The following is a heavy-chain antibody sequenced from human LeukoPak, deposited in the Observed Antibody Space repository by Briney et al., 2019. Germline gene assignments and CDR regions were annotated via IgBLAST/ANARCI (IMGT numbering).Heavy chain of an antibody. Sequence: SETLSLTCTVSGGSISSGGYSWSWIRQHPGKGLEWIGYIYYSGSTYYNPSLKSRVTISVDTSKNQFSLKLSSVTAADTAVYYCARDYYYGSGSPDYWGQGTLVTVSS. J-gene: IGHJ4*02. D-gene: IGHD3-10*01. V-gene: IGHV4-31*03. CDR2: IYYSGST. CDR1: GGSISSGGYS. CDR3: ARDYYYGSGSPDY.